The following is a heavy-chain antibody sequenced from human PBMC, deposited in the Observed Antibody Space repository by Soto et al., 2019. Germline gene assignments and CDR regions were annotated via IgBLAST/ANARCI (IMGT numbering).Heavy chain of an antibody. CDR2: INPNSGGT. Sequence: ASVKVSCKASGYTFTGYYMHWVRQAPGQGLEWMGWINPNSGGTNYAQKFQGRVTMTRDTSISTAYMELSRLRSDDTAVYYCAGDSSGWYGYYYYGMDVWGQGTTVTAP. J-gene: IGHJ6*02. CDR3: AGDSSGWYGYYYYGMDV. D-gene: IGHD6-19*01. CDR1: GYTFTGYY. V-gene: IGHV1-2*02.